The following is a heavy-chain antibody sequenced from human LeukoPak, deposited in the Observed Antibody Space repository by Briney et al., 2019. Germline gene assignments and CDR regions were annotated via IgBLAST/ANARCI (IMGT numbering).Heavy chain of an antibody. CDR2: VYFTGST. V-gene: IGHV4-30-4*01. Sequence: PSGTLSLTCTVSGDSFSTGDYYWGWIRQPPGKGLEYLGYVYFTGSTYYTTSLKSRLALSIDTSKNQFSLDLTSVTATDTAFYYCARGLDLVVGPTFMPNRFWFAPWGQGTLVTV. D-gene: IGHD2-21*01. CDR3: ARGLDLVVGPTFMPNRFWFAP. CDR1: GDSFSTGDYY. J-gene: IGHJ5*02.